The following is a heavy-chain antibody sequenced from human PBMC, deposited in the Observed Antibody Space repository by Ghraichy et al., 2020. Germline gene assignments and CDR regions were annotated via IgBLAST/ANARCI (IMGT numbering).Heavy chain of an antibody. Sequence: SETLSLTCAVYGGSFSGYYWSWIRQPPGKGLEWIGEINHSGSTNYNPSLKSRVTISVDTSKNQFSLKLSSVTAADTAVYYCARARSSWYPWAGWFDPWGQGTLVTVSS. J-gene: IGHJ5*02. V-gene: IGHV4-34*01. D-gene: IGHD6-13*01. CDR3: ARARSSWYPWAGWFDP. CDR2: INHSGST. CDR1: GGSFSGYY.